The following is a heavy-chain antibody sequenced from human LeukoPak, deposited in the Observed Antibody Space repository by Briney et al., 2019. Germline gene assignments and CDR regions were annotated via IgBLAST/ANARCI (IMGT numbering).Heavy chain of an antibody. J-gene: IGHJ4*02. CDR3: ARDSYSSSRASLGY. D-gene: IGHD6-6*01. CDR2: INPNSGGT. CDR1: GYTFTGYY. V-gene: IGHV1-2*02. Sequence: ASVKVSCKASGYTFTGYYMHWVRQAPGQGLEWMGWINPNSGGTNYAQKFQGRVTMTRDTSISTAYMELSRLRSDDKAVYYCARDSYSSSRASLGYWGQGTLVTVSS.